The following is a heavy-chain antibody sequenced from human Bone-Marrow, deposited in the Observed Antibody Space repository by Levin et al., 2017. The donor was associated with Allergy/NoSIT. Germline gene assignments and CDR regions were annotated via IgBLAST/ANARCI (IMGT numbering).Heavy chain of an antibody. J-gene: IGHJ4*02. V-gene: IGHV3-30*04. D-gene: IGHD1-26*01. Sequence: PGESLKISCAASGFAFRSFAMHWVRQAPGKGLEWVAIISYDGSENYYADSVKGRFTISRDNSNNTLFLQMISLRSEDTAIYYCVRDWEWELYSWGQGTLVTVSS. CDR3: VRDWEWELYS. CDR2: ISYDGSEN. CDR1: GFAFRSFA.